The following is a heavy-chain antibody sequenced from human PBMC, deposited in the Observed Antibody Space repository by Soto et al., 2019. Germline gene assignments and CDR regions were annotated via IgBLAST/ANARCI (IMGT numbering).Heavy chain of an antibody. CDR2: IRNNRIYI. Sequence: GGSLRLSCAASGFTFSSYGMHWVRQAPGKGLEWVAVIRNNRIYIYYADSVNGRFTISRDNAKNSLYLQMYSLRPEDTAVYYCAREVPVAQLDYWGQGTLVTVSS. D-gene: IGHD2-2*01. CDR3: AREVPVAQLDY. J-gene: IGHJ4*02. V-gene: IGHV3-21*01. CDR1: GFTFSSYG.